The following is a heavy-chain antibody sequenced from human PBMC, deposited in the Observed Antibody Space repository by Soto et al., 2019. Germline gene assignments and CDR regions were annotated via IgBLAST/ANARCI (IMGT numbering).Heavy chain of an antibody. V-gene: IGHV5-10-1*01. J-gene: IGHJ4*02. CDR1: GYSFNGYW. Sequence: PGESLKISCKGSGYSFNGYWISWVRQMPWKGLEWMGRIDPSDSYTNYSPSFQGHVTISTAMSITTAYLQWSSLEASDTARYYCARQTYTADSQYYFYSWGQAALVTVSS. D-gene: IGHD2-21*02. CDR3: ARQTYTADSQYYFYS. CDR2: IDPSDSYT.